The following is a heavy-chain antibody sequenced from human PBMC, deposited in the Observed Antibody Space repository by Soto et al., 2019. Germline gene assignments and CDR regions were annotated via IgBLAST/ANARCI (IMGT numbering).Heavy chain of an antibody. CDR3: ARRLKAVAGARIYYYYGMDV. CDR1: GFTFSSYG. Sequence: GGSLRLSCAVSGFTFSSYGMHWVRQAPGKGLEWVAVIWYDGSNKYYADCVKGRFTISRDNSKNTLYLQMNSLRAEDTAVYYCARRLKAVAGARIYYYYGMDVWGQGTTVTVSS. J-gene: IGHJ6*02. D-gene: IGHD6-19*01. CDR2: IWYDGSNK. V-gene: IGHV3-33*01.